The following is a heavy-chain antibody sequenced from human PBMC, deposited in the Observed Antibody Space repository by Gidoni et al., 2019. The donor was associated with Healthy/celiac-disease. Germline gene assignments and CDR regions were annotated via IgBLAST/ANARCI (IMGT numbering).Heavy chain of an antibody. V-gene: IGHV3-23*01. CDR1: GFTFSSYA. J-gene: IGHJ4*02. Sequence: EVQLLESGGGLVHPGGSLRLSCAAPGFTFSSYAMSWVGQAPGKGLGGVSAISGSGGSTYYADSVKGRFTISRDNSKNTLYLQMNSLRAEDTAVYYCAKDVFVDTAMGRGDWGQGTLVTVSS. D-gene: IGHD5-18*01. CDR2: ISGSGGST. CDR3: AKDVFVDTAMGRGD.